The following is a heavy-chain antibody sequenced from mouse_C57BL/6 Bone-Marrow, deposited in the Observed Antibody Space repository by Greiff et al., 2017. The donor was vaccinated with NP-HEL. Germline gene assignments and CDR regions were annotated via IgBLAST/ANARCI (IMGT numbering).Heavy chain of an antibody. CDR1: GFNIKDYY. D-gene: IGHD2-3*01. J-gene: IGHJ4*01. CDR3: ASSGWLLRGAMDY. V-gene: IGHV14-2*01. Sequence: VQLKESGAELVKPGASVKLSCTASGFNIKDYYMHWVKQRTEQGLEWIGRIDPEDGETKYAPKFQGKATITADTSSNTAYLQLSSLTSEDTAVYYCASSGWLLRGAMDYWGQGTSVTVSS. CDR2: IDPEDGET.